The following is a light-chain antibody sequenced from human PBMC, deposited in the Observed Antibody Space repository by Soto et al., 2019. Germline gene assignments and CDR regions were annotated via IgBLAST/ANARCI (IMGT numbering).Light chain of an antibody. CDR3: QQYGSSPWT. CDR2: GAS. V-gene: IGKV3-20*01. J-gene: IGKJ1*01. CDR1: QSVSSCY. Sequence: EIVSTQSPGTLSLSPGERATLSCRASQSVSSCYLAWYQQKPGQAPRLLIYGASSRATGIPDRFSGSGSGTDFTLTISRLEPEDFAVYYCQQYGSSPWTFGQGTKVDIK.